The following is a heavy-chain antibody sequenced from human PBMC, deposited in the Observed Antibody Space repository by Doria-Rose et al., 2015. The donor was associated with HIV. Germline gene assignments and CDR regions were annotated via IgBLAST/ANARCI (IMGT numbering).Heavy chain of an antibody. Sequence: ESGPVLVKPTETLTLTCTVSGVSLSSPGMGVSWIRQPPGKALEWLANIFSDDERSYNTSLKSRLTISRGTSKSQVVITMADMDPVDTATYYCARIKSSRWYHKYYFDFWGQGTLVIVSA. CDR2: IFSDDER. V-gene: IGHV2-26*01. CDR1: GVSLSSPGMG. J-gene: IGHJ4*02. CDR3: ARIKSSRWYHKYYFDF. D-gene: IGHD6-13*01.